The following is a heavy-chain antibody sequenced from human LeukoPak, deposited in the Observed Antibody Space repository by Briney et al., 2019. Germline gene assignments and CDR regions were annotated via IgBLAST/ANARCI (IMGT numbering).Heavy chain of an antibody. CDR1: GGSISSSSYY. Sequence: SETLSLTCTVSGGSISSSSYYWGWIRQPPGKGLEWIGSIYYSGSTYYNPSLKSRVTISVDTSKNQFSLKLNSVTAADTAVYYCARDLRGYSYGLMGYWGQGTLVTVSS. V-gene: IGHV4-39*07. D-gene: IGHD5-18*01. CDR3: ARDLRGYSYGLMGY. CDR2: IYYSGST. J-gene: IGHJ4*02.